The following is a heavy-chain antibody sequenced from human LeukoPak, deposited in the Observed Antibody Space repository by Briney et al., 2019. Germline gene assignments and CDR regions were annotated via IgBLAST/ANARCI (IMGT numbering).Heavy chain of an antibody. CDR3: ARDRGGFNWFDP. Sequence: GRSLRLSCAASGFTFSSYGMHWVRQAPGKGLEWVAVIWYDGSNKYYADSVKGRVTISRDNSKNTLYLQMNSLRAEDTAVYYCARDRGGFNWFDPWGQGTLVTVSS. CDR2: IWYDGSNK. J-gene: IGHJ5*02. CDR1: GFTFSSYG. V-gene: IGHV3-33*01. D-gene: IGHD3-10*01.